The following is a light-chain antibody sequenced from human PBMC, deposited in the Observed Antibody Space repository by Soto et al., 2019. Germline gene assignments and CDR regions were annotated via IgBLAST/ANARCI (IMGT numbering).Light chain of an antibody. CDR3: QQYDNWPWT. V-gene: IGKV3-15*01. CDR2: GAS. Sequence: ERVMTQSPATLSVSPGVRATLSCRASQTISGTLAWYQQKPGQAPRLLIHGASTRAPGFPARLSGSGSGTDFTLTISSLQSEDFAVYYCQQYDNWPWTFGQGTKVDI. CDR1: QTISGT. J-gene: IGKJ1*01.